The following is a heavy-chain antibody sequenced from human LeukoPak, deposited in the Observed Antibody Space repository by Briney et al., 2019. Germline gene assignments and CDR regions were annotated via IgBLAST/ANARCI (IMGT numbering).Heavy chain of an antibody. D-gene: IGHD6-13*01. V-gene: IGHV3-21*05. CDR1: GFTFSSYS. CDR2: ISSSSTYI. J-gene: IGHJ4*02. CDR3: ARGSSSFGDY. Sequence: GGSLRLSCAASGFTFSSYSMNWVRQAPGKGLEWVSYISSSSTYIYYADSVKGRFTISRDNAKNSLSLQMNSLRAEDTAVYYCARGSSSFGDYWGQGTLVTVSS.